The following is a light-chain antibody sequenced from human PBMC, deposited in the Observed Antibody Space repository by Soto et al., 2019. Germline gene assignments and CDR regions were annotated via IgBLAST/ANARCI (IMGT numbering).Light chain of an antibody. CDR1: SSDVGNYNF. CDR2: EAT. V-gene: IGLV2-23*01. Sequence: QSALTQPASVSGSPGQSVTISCTGSSSDVGNYNFVSWYQHHPGKAPKLMIYEATKRPSGVSIRFSGSKSGNTASLTISGLQTEDEADYYCCSFAGRSTYVFGTGTKLTVL. J-gene: IGLJ1*01. CDR3: CSFAGRSTYV.